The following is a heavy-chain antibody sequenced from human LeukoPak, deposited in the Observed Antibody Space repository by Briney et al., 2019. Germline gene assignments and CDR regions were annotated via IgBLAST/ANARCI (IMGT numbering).Heavy chain of an antibody. Sequence: SETLSLTCAVYGGSFSGYYWSWIRQPPGKGLEWIGEINHSGSTNYNPSLKSRVTISVDTSKNQFSLKLSSVTAADTAVYYRARGGLGARVIGYWGQGTLVTVSS. V-gene: IGHV4-34*01. CDR1: GGSFSGYY. D-gene: IGHD1-26*01. CDR3: ARGGLGARVIGY. J-gene: IGHJ4*02. CDR2: INHSGST.